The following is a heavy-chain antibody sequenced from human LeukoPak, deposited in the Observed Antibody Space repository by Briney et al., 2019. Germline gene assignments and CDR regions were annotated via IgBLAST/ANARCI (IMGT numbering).Heavy chain of an antibody. Sequence: SETLSLTCTVSGGSISSYYWSWIRQPPGKGLEWIGYIYYSGSTNYNPSLKSRVTISVDTSKNQFSLQLNSVTPEDTAVYYCARDPRVSAGWQFDYWGQGTLVTVSS. D-gene: IGHD6-19*01. CDR2: IYYSGST. J-gene: IGHJ4*02. CDR1: GGSISSYY. V-gene: IGHV4-59*12. CDR3: ARDPRVSAGWQFDY.